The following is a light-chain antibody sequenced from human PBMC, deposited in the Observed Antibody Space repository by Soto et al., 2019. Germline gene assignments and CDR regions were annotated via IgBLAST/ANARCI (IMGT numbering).Light chain of an antibody. V-gene: IGLV2-23*01. CDR3: CSYAGSSTAI. CDR1: SSDVGSDNL. CDR2: EGS. Sequence: QSALTQPASVSGSPGQSITISCTGTSSDVGSDNLVSWYQQHPGKAPRLMIYEGSKRPSGVSNRFSGSKSGNTASLTISGLQAEDEADYYCCSYAGSSTAIFGGWTKVTVL. J-gene: IGLJ2*01.